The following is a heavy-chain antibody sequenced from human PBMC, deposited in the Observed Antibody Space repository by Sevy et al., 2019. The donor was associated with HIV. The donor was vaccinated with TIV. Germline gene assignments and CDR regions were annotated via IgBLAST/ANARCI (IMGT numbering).Heavy chain of an antibody. D-gene: IGHD6-13*01. Sequence: ASVKVSCKASSYTFSNYGITWVRQAPGQGLEWVGWISGFNGNTKYAQKFQGRVTVTTDTSTTTVYMELRSLRSDDTAVYYCARVYSSTYYGSVDYWGQGTLVTVS. J-gene: IGHJ4*02. CDR1: SYTFSNYG. V-gene: IGHV1-18*01. CDR2: ISGFNGNT. CDR3: ARVYSSTYYGSVDY.